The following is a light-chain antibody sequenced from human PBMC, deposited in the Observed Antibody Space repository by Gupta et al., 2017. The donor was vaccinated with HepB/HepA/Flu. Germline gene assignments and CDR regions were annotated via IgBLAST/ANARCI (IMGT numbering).Light chain of an antibody. J-gene: IGLJ2*01. CDR1: SSDAGGFNF. CDR2: DVS. V-gene: IGLV2-14*03. CDR3: SSYTSSSTPV. Sequence: QSALTQPASVSGSPGQSITISCTGTSSDAGGFNFVSWYQQHPGKAPKLMIYDVSNRPSGVSNRFSGSKSGNTASLTISGLQAEDEADYYCSSYTSSSTPVFGGGTKLIVL.